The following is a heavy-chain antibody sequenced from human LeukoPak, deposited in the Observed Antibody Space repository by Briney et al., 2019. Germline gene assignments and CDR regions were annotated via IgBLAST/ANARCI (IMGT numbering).Heavy chain of an antibody. CDR2: IFSNDEK. D-gene: IGHD4-11*01. J-gene: IGHJ5*02. Sequence: SGPVLVKPTETLTLTCTVSGFSLSNARMGVSWIRQPPGKALEWLAHIFSNDEKSYSTSLKSRLTISKDTSKSQVVLTMTNMDPVDTATYYCARILRRHTVTNNLFDPCGQGTLVTVSS. CDR1: GFSLSNARMG. CDR3: ARILRRHTVTNNLFDP. V-gene: IGHV2-26*01.